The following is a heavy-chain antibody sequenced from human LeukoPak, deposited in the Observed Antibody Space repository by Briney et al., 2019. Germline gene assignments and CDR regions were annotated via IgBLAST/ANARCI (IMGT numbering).Heavy chain of an antibody. D-gene: IGHD4/OR15-4a*01. J-gene: IGHJ4*02. CDR2: IYPSDSDT. V-gene: IGHV5-51*01. CDR3: ARGRNYAADY. Sequence: GESLKISCKVSGFLFTSFWIGWVRQMPGKGLEWMGLIYPSDSDTRYTPAFQGQVTISADRSISTAYLQWSSLKAPDTAIYYCARGRNYAADYWGQGTLVTVSS. CDR1: GFLFTSFW.